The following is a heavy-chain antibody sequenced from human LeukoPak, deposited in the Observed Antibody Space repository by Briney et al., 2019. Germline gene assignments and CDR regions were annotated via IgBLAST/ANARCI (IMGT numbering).Heavy chain of an antibody. CDR3: ARGTGNYYGY. CDR2: ISYDGSNK. V-gene: IGHV3-30-3*01. J-gene: IGHJ4*02. D-gene: IGHD3/OR15-3a*01. Sequence: QPERSLRLSCAASGFTFSSYAMHWVRQAPGKGLEWVAVISYDGSNKYYADSVKGRFTISRDNSKNTLYLQMNSLRAEDTAVYYCARGTGNYYGYWGQGTLVTVSS. CDR1: GFTFSSYA.